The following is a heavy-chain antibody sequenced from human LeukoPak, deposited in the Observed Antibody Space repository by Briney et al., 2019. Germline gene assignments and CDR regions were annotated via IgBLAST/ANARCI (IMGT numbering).Heavy chain of an antibody. Sequence: GGTLRLSCAAPGVTFSDDYTSWRAGAPGKGLEGGSCMSSSGSAIYSAAPGKGRFTISRDNAKNPLYLQMNSLRAEDTAVYYCARRYYGSGSYDNFALDYWGQGTLVTVSS. J-gene: IGHJ4*02. CDR1: GVTFSDDY. CDR2: MSSSGSAI. D-gene: IGHD3-10*01. CDR3: ARRYYGSGSYDNFALDY. V-gene: IGHV3-11*01.